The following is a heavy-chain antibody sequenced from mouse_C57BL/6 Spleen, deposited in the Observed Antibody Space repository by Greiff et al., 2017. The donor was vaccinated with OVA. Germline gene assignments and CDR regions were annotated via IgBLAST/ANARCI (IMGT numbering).Heavy chain of an antibody. Sequence: VQLQQSGPELVKPGASVKIPCKASGYTFTDYNMDWVKQSHGKSLEWIGDINPNNGGTIYNQKFKGKATLTVDKSSSTAYMELRSLTSEDTAVYYCARSLLRAYYFDYWGQGTTLTVSS. CDR2: INPNNGGT. V-gene: IGHV1-18*01. CDR1: GYTFTDYN. CDR3: ARSLLRAYYFDY. J-gene: IGHJ2*01. D-gene: IGHD1-2*01.